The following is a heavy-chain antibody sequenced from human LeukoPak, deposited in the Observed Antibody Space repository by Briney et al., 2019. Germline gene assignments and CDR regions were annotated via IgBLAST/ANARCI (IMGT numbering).Heavy chain of an antibody. D-gene: IGHD5/OR15-5a*01. CDR3: ARTYSTIRGPSDAFDI. J-gene: IGHJ3*02. V-gene: IGHV1-2*02. Sequence: GASVQVSCKASGYTFTGYYMHWVRQAPGQGLEWMGWINPNSGGTNYAQKFQGRVTMTRDTSISTAYMELSRLRSDDTAVYYCARTYSTIRGPSDAFDIWGQGTMVTVSS. CDR2: INPNSGGT. CDR1: GYTFTGYY.